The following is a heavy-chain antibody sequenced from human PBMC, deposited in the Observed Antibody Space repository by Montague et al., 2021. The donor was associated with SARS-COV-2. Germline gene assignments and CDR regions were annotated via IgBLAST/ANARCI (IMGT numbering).Heavy chain of an antibody. CDR3: ARLTRYFDSSGSRSAFDF. V-gene: IGHV4-39*02. D-gene: IGHD3-22*01. CDR1: GGSITNNIDY. J-gene: IGHJ3*01. CDR2: IYYTGNT. Sequence: SETLSLTRTVSGGSITNNIDYWAWIRQPPGKGLEWIGSIYYTGNTYYNPSLKSRVTISVVTSKNHFTLKLSSVTAAETAVYYCARLTRYFDSSGSRSAFDFWGQGTMVTVSS.